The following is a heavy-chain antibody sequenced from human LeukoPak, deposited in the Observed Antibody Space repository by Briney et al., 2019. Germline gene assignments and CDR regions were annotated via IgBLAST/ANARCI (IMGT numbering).Heavy chain of an antibody. V-gene: IGHV1-8*01. CDR3: ARGYSGYDWQMADYYYYMDV. Sequence: ASVKVSCKASGYTFTSYDINWVRQATGQGLEWMGWMNPNSGNTGYAQKFQGRVTMTRNTSISTAYMELSSLRSEDTAVYYCARGYSGYDWQMADYYYYMDVWGKGTTVTVSS. CDR1: GYTFTSYD. D-gene: IGHD5-12*01. J-gene: IGHJ6*03. CDR2: MNPNSGNT.